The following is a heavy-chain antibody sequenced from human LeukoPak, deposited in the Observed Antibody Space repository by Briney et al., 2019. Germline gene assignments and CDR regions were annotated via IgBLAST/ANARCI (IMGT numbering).Heavy chain of an antibody. CDR2: IHYSRST. CDR3: ARTGIYDFWSGYSQGGFDP. Sequence: SETLSLTCTLSGGSISGYYWSWIRQPPGKGLEWIGYIHYSRSTHYNPSLKSRVTISVDTSKNQFSLKLSSLTAADTAVYYCARTGIYDFWSGYSQGGFDPWGQGTLVTVSS. D-gene: IGHD3-3*01. J-gene: IGHJ5*02. V-gene: IGHV4-59*01. CDR1: GGSISGYY.